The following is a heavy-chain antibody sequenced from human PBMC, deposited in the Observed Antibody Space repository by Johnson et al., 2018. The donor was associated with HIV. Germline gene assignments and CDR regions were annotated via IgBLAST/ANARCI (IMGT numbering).Heavy chain of an antibody. Sequence: HVQLVESGGGLVKPGGSLRLSCAASGFTFSDYYMNWVRQAPGKGLEWLSYISSSGTAKYYADSVKGRFTISRDNAKNSLYLQMNSLRAEDTAVFYCAREMAWEDAFDIWGQGTMVTVSS. CDR2: ISSSGTAK. V-gene: IGHV3-11*04. J-gene: IGHJ3*02. CDR1: GFTFSDYY. D-gene: IGHD5-24*01. CDR3: AREMAWEDAFDI.